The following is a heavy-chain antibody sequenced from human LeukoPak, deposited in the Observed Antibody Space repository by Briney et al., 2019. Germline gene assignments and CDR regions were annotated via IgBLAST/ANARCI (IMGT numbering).Heavy chain of an antibody. V-gene: IGHV4-4*02. CDR1: GGSISSSNW. J-gene: IGHJ5*02. Sequence: SETLSLTCAVSGGSISSSNWWSWVRQPPGKGLEWIGEIYHSGSTNYNPSLKSRVTISVDTSKNQFSLKLSSVTAADTAVYYCAGGLGLLRYLAWLFTNCFDPWGQGTLVTVSS. D-gene: IGHD3-9*01. CDR2: IYHSGST. CDR3: AGGLGLLRYLAWLFTNCFDP.